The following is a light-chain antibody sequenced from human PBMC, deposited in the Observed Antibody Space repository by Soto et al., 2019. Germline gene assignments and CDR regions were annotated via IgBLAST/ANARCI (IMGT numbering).Light chain of an antibody. V-gene: IGLV2-14*03. CDR1: SSDIGAYDF. CDR2: NVS. CDR3: SSYTTSDTLL. Sequence: QSVLTQPASVSGSPGQSITISCTGTSSDIGAYDFVSWYQQHPGKAPKLMISNVSNRPSGVSNRFSASKSGNTASLTISGLQAEDEADYYCSSYTTSDTLLFGGGTKLTVL. J-gene: IGLJ2*01.